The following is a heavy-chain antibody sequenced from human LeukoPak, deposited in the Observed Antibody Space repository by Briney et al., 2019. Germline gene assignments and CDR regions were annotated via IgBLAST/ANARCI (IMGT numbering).Heavy chain of an antibody. CDR2: ISAYNGNT. CDR3: ARDRDYGVCDY. J-gene: IGHJ4*02. V-gene: IGHV1-18*01. D-gene: IGHD4-17*01. Sequence: ASVKVSCKASGYTFTSDGISWGRQAPRQGVEWRGGISAYNGNTNYAQKLQGRVTMTTDTSTSTAYMELRSLGSDDTAVYYCARDRDYGVCDYWGQGTLVTVSS. CDR1: GYTFTSDG.